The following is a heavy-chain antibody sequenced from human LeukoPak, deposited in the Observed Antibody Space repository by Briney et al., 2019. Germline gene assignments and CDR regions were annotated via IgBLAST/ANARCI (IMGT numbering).Heavy chain of an antibody. D-gene: IGHD2-2*01. V-gene: IGHV3-23*01. CDR1: GFTFSSYG. CDR3: AKGSVVVPINYYYYYMDV. CDR2: ISGSGGST. J-gene: IGHJ6*03. Sequence: PGGSLRLSCAASGFTFSSYGMSWVRQAPGKGLEWVSAISGSGGSTYYADSVKGRFTISRDNSKNTLYLQMNSLRAEDTAVYYCAKGSVVVPINYYYYYMDVWGKGTTVTISS.